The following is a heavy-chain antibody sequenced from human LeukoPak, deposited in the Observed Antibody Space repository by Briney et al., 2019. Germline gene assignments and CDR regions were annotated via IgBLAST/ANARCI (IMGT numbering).Heavy chain of an antibody. CDR1: GYSFTSYW. V-gene: IGHV5-51*01. CDR2: IYPRDSDS. D-gene: IGHD3-9*01. Sequence: PGESLRISCKGSGYSFTSYWISWVRQMPGKGLEWMGIIYPRDSDSRYSPSFQGQVTISADKSISTAYLQWSSLKASDTAIYYCARRFDDGDKNAFDIWGQGTMVTVSS. CDR3: ARRFDDGDKNAFDI. J-gene: IGHJ3*02.